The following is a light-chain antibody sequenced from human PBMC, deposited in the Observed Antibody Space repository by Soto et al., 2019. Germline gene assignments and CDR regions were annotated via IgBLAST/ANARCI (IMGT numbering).Light chain of an antibody. V-gene: IGLV2-14*01. CDR1: SSDVGYYNY. Sequence: QSALTQPASVSGSPGQSITISCTGTSSDVGYYNYVSWYQQHPGKAPNLMIYDVSNRSSGVSNRFSGSKSGNTASLTISGLQAEDEADYYCSSQVTSSTLVFCGGTKLTVL. CDR3: SSQVTSSTLV. CDR2: DVS. J-gene: IGLJ2*01.